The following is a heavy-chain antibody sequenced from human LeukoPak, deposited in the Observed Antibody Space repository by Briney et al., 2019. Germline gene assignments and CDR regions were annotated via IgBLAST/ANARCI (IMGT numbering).Heavy chain of an antibody. CDR3: ARYGYCSGGSCYTGSYDAFDI. CDR1: GFTFNSYG. D-gene: IGHD2-15*01. CDR2: IWYDGSNK. V-gene: IGHV3-33*01. J-gene: IGHJ3*02. Sequence: PGGSLRLSCAASGFTFNSYGMHWVRQAPGKGLEWVAVIWYDGSNKYYADSVKGRFTISRDNSKNTLYLQMNSLRAEDTAVYYCARYGYCSGGSCYTGSYDAFDIWGQGTMVTVSS.